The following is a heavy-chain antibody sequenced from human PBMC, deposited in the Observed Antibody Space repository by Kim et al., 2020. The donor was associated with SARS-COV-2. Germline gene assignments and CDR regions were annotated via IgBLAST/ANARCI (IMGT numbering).Heavy chain of an antibody. V-gene: IGHV3-30*04. D-gene: IGHD6-13*01. CDR2: ISYDGSNK. J-gene: IGHJ4*02. CDR1: GFTFSSYA. Sequence: GGSLRLSCAASGFTFSSYAMHWVRQAPGKGLEWVAVISYDGSNKYYADSVKGRFTISRDNSKNTLYLQMNSLRAEDTAVYYCARDSSSWYGAQYYFDYWGQGTLVTVSS. CDR3: ARDSSSWYGAQYYFDY.